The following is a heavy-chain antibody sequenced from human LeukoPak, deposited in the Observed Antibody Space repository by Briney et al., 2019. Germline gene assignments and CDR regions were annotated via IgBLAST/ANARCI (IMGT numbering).Heavy chain of an antibody. Sequence: ASVKVSCKASGFTFTGYYIHWVRQAPGQGLEWMGYINPHSGGTNSPQKFQGRVTMTTDTSIRAAYMELSSLISDDTAMYCCVREGNELLSTNFDYWGQGTLVTVSS. CDR3: VREGNELLSTNFDY. CDR1: GFTFTGYY. D-gene: IGHD2-21*02. V-gene: IGHV1-2*02. J-gene: IGHJ4*02. CDR2: INPHSGGT.